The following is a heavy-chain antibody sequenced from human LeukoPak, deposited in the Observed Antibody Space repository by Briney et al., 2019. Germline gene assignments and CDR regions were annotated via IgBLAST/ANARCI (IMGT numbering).Heavy chain of an antibody. J-gene: IGHJ3*02. Sequence: ASVKVSCKASGYSFTSYAMHWVRQAPGQRLEWMGWINAGNGNTKYSQRFQGRVTITRDTSASTAYMELSSLRSEDTAVYYCARGDYDFSRAFDIWGQGTMVTVSS. CDR2: INAGNGNT. D-gene: IGHD3-3*01. CDR3: ARGDYDFSRAFDI. CDR1: GYSFTSYA. V-gene: IGHV1-3*01.